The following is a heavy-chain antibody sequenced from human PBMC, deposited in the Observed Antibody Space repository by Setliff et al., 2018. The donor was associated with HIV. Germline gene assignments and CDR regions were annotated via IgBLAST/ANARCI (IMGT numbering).Heavy chain of an antibody. CDR2: IYTSGST. CDR3: ASQYYYGSGSYLHYGMDV. D-gene: IGHD3-10*01. CDR1: GGSISSGSYY. Sequence: PSETLSLTCTVSGGSISSGSYYWSWLRQPAGKGLEWIGRIYTSGSTNYNPSLKSRVTISVDTSKNQFSLKLSSVTAADTAVYYCASQYYYGSGSYLHYGMDVWGQGTTVTVSS. J-gene: IGHJ6*02. V-gene: IGHV4-61*02.